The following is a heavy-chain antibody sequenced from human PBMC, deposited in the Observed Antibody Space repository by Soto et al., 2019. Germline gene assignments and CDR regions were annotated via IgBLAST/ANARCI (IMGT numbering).Heavy chain of an antibody. Sequence: SETLSLTCAVYGGSFSGYYWTWIRQPPGKGLEWIGEINQSGFANYNPSLESRVTMSVDTSKNQFSLRLSSVTAADTAVYYCARFPFDRSSWTNPRYFDYWGQGTLVTVSS. D-gene: IGHD6-13*01. CDR3: ARFPFDRSSWTNPRYFDY. CDR1: GGSFSGYY. J-gene: IGHJ4*02. CDR2: INQSGFA. V-gene: IGHV4-34*01.